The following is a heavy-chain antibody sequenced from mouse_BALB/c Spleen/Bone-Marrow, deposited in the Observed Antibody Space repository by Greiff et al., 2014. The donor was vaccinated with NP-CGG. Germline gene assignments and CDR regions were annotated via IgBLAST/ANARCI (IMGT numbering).Heavy chain of an antibody. J-gene: IGHJ3*01. D-gene: IGHD1-1*02. CDR3: ARGWGAY. CDR1: GFNIKDTY. Sequence: VQLKESGAELVKPGASVKLSCTASGFNIKDTYMHWVKQRPEQGLEWIGRIDPANGNTKYDPKFQGKATITADTSSNTAYLQLSSLTSEDAAVYYCARGWGAYWGQGTLVTVSA. CDR2: IDPANGNT. V-gene: IGHV14-3*02.